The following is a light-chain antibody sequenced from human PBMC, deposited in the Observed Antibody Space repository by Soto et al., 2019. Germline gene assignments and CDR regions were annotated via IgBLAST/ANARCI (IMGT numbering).Light chain of an antibody. CDR1: QGISSS. V-gene: IGKV1-9*01. CDR3: QQLNSYPFT. J-gene: IGKJ5*01. Sequence: IRLTQSPSSLSASIADIFTITFRASQGISSSLAWYQQEPGKAPKLLIYEASTLQSGVPSRFSGRGSGTDFTLTISGLQPEDFATYYCQQLNSYPFTFGQGERLEIK. CDR2: EAS.